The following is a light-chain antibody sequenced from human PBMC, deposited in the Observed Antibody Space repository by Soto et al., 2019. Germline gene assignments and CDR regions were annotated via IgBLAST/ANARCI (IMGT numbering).Light chain of an antibody. CDR2: KVS. J-gene: IGKJ5*01. CDR1: QSLLHSDGIAY. Sequence: LMTQTPLSLSIIPGQTASISCKSSQSLLHSDGIAYFSWFQQRPGRSPRRLIYKVSNRDSGVPARFSGSGSGTDFALKISRVEAEDVGVYYCMQGTHWPITFGQGTRLEIK. CDR3: MQGTHWPIT. V-gene: IGKV2-30*02.